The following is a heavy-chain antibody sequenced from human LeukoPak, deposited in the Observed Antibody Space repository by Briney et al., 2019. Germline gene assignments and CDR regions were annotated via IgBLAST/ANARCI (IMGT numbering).Heavy chain of an antibody. V-gene: IGHV1-69*13. D-gene: IGHD4-17*01. CDR2: IIPIFGTA. CDR1: GYSFTSYG. Sequence: SVKVSCKASGYSFTSYGISWVRQAPGQGLEWMGGIIPIFGTANYAQKFQGRVTITADESTSTAYMELSSLRSEDTAVYYCARGLSYGDLYFDYWGQGTLVTVSS. J-gene: IGHJ4*02. CDR3: ARGLSYGDLYFDY.